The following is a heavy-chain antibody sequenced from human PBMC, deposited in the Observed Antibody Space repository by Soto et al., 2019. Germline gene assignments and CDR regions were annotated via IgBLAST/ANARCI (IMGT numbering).Heavy chain of an antibody. Sequence: SETLSLTCAVYGGSFSGFSWTWIRQPPGKGLEWIGYIYYSGSTYYNPSLKSRVTISVDTSKNQFSLKLSSVTAADTAVYYCARDRYYYDSSGYLPLYGMDVWGQGTTVTVSS. CDR3: ARDRYYYDSSGYLPLYGMDV. V-gene: IGHV4-34*09. CDR1: GGSFSGFS. J-gene: IGHJ6*02. CDR2: IYYSGST. D-gene: IGHD3-22*01.